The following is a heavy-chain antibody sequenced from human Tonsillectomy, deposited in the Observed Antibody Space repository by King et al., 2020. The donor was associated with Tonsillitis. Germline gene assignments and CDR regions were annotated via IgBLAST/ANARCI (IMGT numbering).Heavy chain of an antibody. J-gene: IGHJ3*02. CDR2: ISYDGTIK. Sequence: VQLVESGGGVVQPGRSLRLSCAASGFTFSGSAMHWVRQAPGKGLEWVTVISYDGTIKYYADSVKGRFAISRDNSKNTLYLQMNSLRTEDTAIYFCARVCARGGGRCYRDALDIWGQGTVVTVSS. CDR1: GFTFSGSA. D-gene: IGHD2-15*01. CDR3: ARVCARGGGRCYRDALDI. V-gene: IGHV3-30*09.